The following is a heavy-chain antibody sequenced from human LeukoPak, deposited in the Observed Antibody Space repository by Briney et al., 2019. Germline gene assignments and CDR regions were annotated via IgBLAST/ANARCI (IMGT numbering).Heavy chain of an antibody. CDR3: AKNHWGHNYFDY. D-gene: IGHD7-27*01. CDR2: ISYSGST. Sequence: KPSETLSLTCTVSGGSISSYYWSWIRQPPGKGLEWIGYISYSGSTNYNPSLKSRVTISLDTSKNQFSLNMRSVTAADTAVYYCAKNHWGHNYFDYWGQGTLVTVSS. CDR1: GGSISSYY. J-gene: IGHJ4*02. V-gene: IGHV4-59*01.